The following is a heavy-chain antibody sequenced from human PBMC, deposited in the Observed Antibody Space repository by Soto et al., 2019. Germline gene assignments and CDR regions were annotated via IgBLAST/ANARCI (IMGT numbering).Heavy chain of an antibody. V-gene: IGHV1-69*01. CDR3: ASHTGRGSQWELHFDY. Sequence: QVQLVQSGAEVKKPGSSVKVSCKASGGTFSSYAISWVRQAPGQGLEWMGGIIPIFGTANYAQKFQGRVTITADESTSTAYMELSSLRSEDTAVYYCASHTGRGSQWELHFDYWGQGTLVTVSS. CDR2: IIPIFGTA. J-gene: IGHJ4*02. CDR1: GGTFSSYA. D-gene: IGHD1-26*01.